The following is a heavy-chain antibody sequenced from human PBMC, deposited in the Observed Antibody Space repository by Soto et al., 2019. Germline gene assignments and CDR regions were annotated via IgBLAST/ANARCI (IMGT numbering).Heavy chain of an antibody. CDR1: GYTFFTYG. CDR2: ISTYSGDT. J-gene: IGHJ4*02. Sequence: ASVKVSCKASGYTFFTYGISWVRQAPGQGLEWMGWISTYSGDTKYAQKFQGRVTMTTDTSTTTAYLELRSLRSDDTAVYYCARDTHGVGATQTFDYWGQGTLVTVSS. V-gene: IGHV1-18*01. CDR3: ARDTHGVGATQTFDY. D-gene: IGHD1-26*01.